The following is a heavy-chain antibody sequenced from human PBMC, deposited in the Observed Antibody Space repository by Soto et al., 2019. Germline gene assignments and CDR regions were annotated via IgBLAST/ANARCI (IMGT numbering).Heavy chain of an antibody. V-gene: IGHV4-39*01. Sequence: SETLSLTCTVSGGSVSSDNYSWSWVRQPPGKGLEWIGIIYYSGSTYYNPSLKSRVTISVDTSKNQFSLKLSSVTAADTAVYYCARQVTMVRGVYNWFDPWGQGTLVTVSS. J-gene: IGHJ5*02. CDR2: IYYSGST. CDR1: GGSVSSDNYS. D-gene: IGHD3-10*01. CDR3: ARQVTMVRGVYNWFDP.